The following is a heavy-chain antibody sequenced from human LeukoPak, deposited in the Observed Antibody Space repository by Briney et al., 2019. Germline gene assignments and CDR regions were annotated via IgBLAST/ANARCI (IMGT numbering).Heavy chain of an antibody. J-gene: IGHJ4*02. CDR2: IYHGGST. CDR1: GGCFSDHY. Sequence: SETLPLTCAESGGCFSDHYWNWLRQPPGKGLEWIGEIYHGGSTNYNPSLKRRVTMSVDTSKHQLALNLTYVTAGHTAVYYCARTAYCGGDCFNIYYFDYWGQGTLATVSS. CDR3: ARTAYCGGDCFNIYYFDY. V-gene: IGHV4-34*01. D-gene: IGHD2-21*02.